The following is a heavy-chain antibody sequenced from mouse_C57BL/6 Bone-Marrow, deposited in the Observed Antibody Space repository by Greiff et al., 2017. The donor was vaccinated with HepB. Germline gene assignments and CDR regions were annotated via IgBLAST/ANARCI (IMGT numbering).Heavy chain of an antibody. V-gene: IGHV3-6*01. D-gene: IGHD2-4*01. Sequence: EVHLVESGPGLVKPSQSLSLTCSVTGYSITSGYSWNWIRQFPGNKLEWMGYISYDGSNNYNPSLKNRISITRDTSKNQVFLKLNSVTTEDTATYYCARGIYDYDVYAMDDWGQGTSVTGSS. CDR1: GYSITSGYS. CDR3: ARGIYDYDVYAMDD. CDR2: ISYDGSN. J-gene: IGHJ4*01.